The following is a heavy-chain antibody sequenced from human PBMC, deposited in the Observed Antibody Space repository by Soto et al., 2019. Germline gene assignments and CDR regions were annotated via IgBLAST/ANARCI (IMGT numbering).Heavy chain of an antibody. D-gene: IGHD3-16*02. J-gene: IGHJ4*02. Sequence: SETLSLTCTVSGGSISSGGYYWSWVRQHPGKGLEWIGYIYYSGSTYYNPSLKSRVTISVDTSKNQFSLKLSSVTAADTAVYYCVRGGYPKPYYFDYWGQGTLVTVSS. V-gene: IGHV4-31*03. CDR1: GGSISSGGYY. CDR2: IYYSGST. CDR3: VRGGYPKPYYFDY.